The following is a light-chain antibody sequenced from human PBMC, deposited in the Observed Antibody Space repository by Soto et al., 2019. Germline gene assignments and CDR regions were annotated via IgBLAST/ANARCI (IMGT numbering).Light chain of an antibody. CDR2: VAS. J-gene: IGKJ1*01. V-gene: IGKV1-27*01. Sequence: DIQMTQSPSSLSASVGDRVTITCRASQGISNYLAWYQQQPGKVPKLLIYVASTLQSGVPSRFSGSGSGTDFTITISSLKPEDVATYYCQKYNSAPWTFGQGTKVEIK. CDR1: QGISNY. CDR3: QKYNSAPWT.